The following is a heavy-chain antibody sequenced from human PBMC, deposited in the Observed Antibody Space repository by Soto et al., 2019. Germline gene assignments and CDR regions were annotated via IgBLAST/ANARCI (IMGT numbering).Heavy chain of an antibody. V-gene: IGHV5-51*01. D-gene: IGHD3-10*01. CDR2: IYPEDSDT. CDR1: GYTYPSYW. CDR3: ARRILLWSVRDAFDI. Sequence: PGESLKISCKGFGYTYPSYWIGWVRQMPGKGLEWMGIIYPEDSDTRYSPSFQGQVTISADKSISTAYLQWSSLKASDTAMYYCARRILLWSVRDAFDIWGQGTMVTDSS. J-gene: IGHJ3*02.